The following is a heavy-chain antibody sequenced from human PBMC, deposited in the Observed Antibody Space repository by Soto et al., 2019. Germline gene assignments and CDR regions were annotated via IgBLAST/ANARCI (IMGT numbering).Heavy chain of an antibody. J-gene: IGHJ4*02. CDR3: ARSGTLGYSYGSHFDY. Sequence: ASVKVSCKASGYTFTSYYMHWVRQAPGQGLEWMGIINPSGGSTSYAQKFQGRVTMTRDTSTSTVYMELSSLRSEDTAVYYCARSGTLGYSYGSHFDYWGQGTLVTVSS. D-gene: IGHD5-18*01. CDR1: GYTFTSYY. CDR2: INPSGGST. V-gene: IGHV1-46*01.